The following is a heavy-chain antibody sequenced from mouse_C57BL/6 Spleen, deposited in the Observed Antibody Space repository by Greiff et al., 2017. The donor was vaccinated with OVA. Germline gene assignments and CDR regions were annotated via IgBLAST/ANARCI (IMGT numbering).Heavy chain of an antibody. CDR1: GFTFSDYG. CDR2: ISSGSSTI. CDR3: AEGGITTVVAPRYFDV. J-gene: IGHJ1*03. Sequence: DVKLVESGGGLVKPGGSLKLSCAASGFTFSDYGMHWVRQAPEKGLEWVAYISSGSSTIYYADTVKGRFTISRDTAKNTLFLQMTSLSSEDTAMYYCAEGGITTVVAPRYFDVWGTGTTVTVSS. D-gene: IGHD1-1*01. V-gene: IGHV5-17*01.